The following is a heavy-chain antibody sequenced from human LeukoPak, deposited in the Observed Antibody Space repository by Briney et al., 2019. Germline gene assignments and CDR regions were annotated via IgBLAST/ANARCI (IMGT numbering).Heavy chain of an antibody. J-gene: IGHJ5*02. Sequence: RPSETLSLTCSVSGYSISNAYYWGWIRQPPGKGLEWIGSIYYSGSTYYNPSLKSRVTISVDTSKNQFSLKLSSVTAADTAVYYCARHKKGNRLLWFGESNNWFDPWGQGTLVTVSS. V-gene: IGHV4-38-2*02. D-gene: IGHD3-10*01. CDR1: GYSISNAYY. CDR2: IYYSGST. CDR3: ARHKKGNRLLWFGESNNWFDP.